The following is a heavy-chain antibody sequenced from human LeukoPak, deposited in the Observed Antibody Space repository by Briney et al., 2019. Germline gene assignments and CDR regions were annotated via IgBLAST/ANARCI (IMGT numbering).Heavy chain of an antibody. CDR1: GGSINRSY. CDR2: IYNIGST. J-gene: IGHJ5*02. D-gene: IGHD3-9*01. V-gene: IGHV4-59*01. Sequence: PSETLSLTCTVSGGSINRSYWSWIWQPPEKGLEWIGSIYNIGSTNYNPSLNSRGTMSLDMSKNHFSLKLTSVTAADTAVYYCARVGYDVLTGYRFDTWGQGNLVIVSS. CDR3: ARVGYDVLTGYRFDT.